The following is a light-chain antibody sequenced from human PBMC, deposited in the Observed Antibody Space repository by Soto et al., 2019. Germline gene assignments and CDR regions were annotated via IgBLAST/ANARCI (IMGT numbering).Light chain of an antibody. Sequence: ETVMTQSPATLSVSPGERVTLSCRASQTVTTNLAWYQQKSGQAPRLLIYGASTRATGIPARFSGSGSGTEFTLTISNLQSEDSALYYCQNYNNWPPSVTYTFGQGTKVDIK. CDR3: QNYNNWPPSVTYT. J-gene: IGKJ2*01. CDR1: QTVTTN. CDR2: GAS. V-gene: IGKV3-15*01.